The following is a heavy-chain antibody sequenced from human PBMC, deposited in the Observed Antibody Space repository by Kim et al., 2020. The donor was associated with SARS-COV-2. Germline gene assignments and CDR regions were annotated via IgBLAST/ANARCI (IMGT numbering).Heavy chain of an antibody. CDR3: AKGGGWDYYYYGMDV. V-gene: IGHV3-23*01. Sequence: GGSLRLCCAASGFTFSIYAMSWVRQAPGKGLEWVSSIGGSGGNTYYADSVRGRFTISRDNSKNTLYLQMNSLRAEDTAVYYCAKGGGWDYYYYGMDVWGQGSTVTVSS. CDR1: GFTFSIYA. D-gene: IGHD6-19*01. J-gene: IGHJ6*02. CDR2: IGGSGGNT.